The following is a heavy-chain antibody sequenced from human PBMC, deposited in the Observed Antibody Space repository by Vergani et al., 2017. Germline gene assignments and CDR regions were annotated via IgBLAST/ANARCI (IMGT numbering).Heavy chain of an antibody. CDR2: IYVSGIT. V-gene: IGHV4-61*02. CDR3: ARDNKQLRPRAFDL. J-gene: IGHJ3*01. CDR1: GASINNDFYY. Sequence: QVQLQESGPGLVKPSQTLSLTCTVSGASINNDFYYWHWIRQPAGKGLEWIGRIYVSGITDYNSSLQSRVSMSVDTSKNQFSLTLTSVTAADTAVYYCARDNKQLRPRAFDLGGQGTMGTVSS. D-gene: IGHD4-23*01.